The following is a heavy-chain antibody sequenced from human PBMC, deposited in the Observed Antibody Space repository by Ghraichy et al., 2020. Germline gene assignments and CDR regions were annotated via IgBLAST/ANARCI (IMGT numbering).Heavy chain of an antibody. CDR3: AKGGLGRRPGLDY. V-gene: IGHV3-23*01. Sequence: GESLNISCGASGFSFSSYAMTWARQAPGKGLEYVSSISEGDGITYYSDSVKGRFTISRDNSKNTLYLQLNSLRAEDTAVYYCAKGGLGRRPGLDYWGQGTLVTVSS. CDR2: ISEGDGIT. J-gene: IGHJ4*02. CDR1: GFSFSSYA.